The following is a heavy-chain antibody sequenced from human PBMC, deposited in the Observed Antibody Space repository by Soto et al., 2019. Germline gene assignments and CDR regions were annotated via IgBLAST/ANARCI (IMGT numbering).Heavy chain of an antibody. D-gene: IGHD2-2*01. V-gene: IGHV4-34*01. CDR1: GGSFSGYY. Sequence: SETLSLTCAVYGGSFSGYYWSWIRQPPGKGLEWIGEINHSGSTNYNPSLKSRVTISVDTSKNQFSLKLSSVTAADTAVYYCARGYCSSTSCYGYYFDYWGQGTLVTVSS. CDR3: ARGYCSSTSCYGYYFDY. J-gene: IGHJ4*02. CDR2: INHSGST.